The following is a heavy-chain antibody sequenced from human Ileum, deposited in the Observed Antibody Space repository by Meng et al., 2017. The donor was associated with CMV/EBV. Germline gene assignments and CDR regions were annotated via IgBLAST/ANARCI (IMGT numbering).Heavy chain of an antibody. CDR3: ARDCCTFRSWFDP. V-gene: IGHV4-39*07. Sequence: QLQLQQSGPGLVKPSETRSPPCPVSGASITRDSFYWGWIRQPPGKGLEWIASIDYIGRTYYNPSLKSRVTISVDTSKNQFSLELKSVTAADTAVYYCARDCCTFRSWFDPWGQGTLVTVSS. D-gene: IGHD2-15*01. CDR1: GASITRDSFY. J-gene: IGHJ5*02. CDR2: IDYIGRT.